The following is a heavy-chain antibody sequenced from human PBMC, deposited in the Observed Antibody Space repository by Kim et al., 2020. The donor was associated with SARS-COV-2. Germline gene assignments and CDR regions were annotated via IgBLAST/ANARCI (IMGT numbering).Heavy chain of an antibody. Sequence: NYNPSLKSRVTISLDTSKNQFSLKLSSVTSADTAVYYCARDSRSAWNFDFWGQGTLVTVSS. CDR3: ARDSRSAWNFDF. V-gene: IGHV4-59*01. D-gene: IGHD3-10*01. J-gene: IGHJ4*02.